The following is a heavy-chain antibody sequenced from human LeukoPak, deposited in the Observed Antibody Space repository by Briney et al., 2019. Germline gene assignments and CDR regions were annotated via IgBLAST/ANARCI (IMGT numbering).Heavy chain of an antibody. CDR1: DFTFSNYW. J-gene: IGHJ4*02. Sequence: PGGSLRLSCVASDFTFSNYWMSWVRQAPGKGLEWVGNLKQDGSEIYYLDSVKGRFTISRDNTKNSLYLQMNSLRAEDTAVYYCATREAVRFHYWGQGTLVTVSS. V-gene: IGHV3-7*01. CDR2: LKQDGSEI. CDR3: ATREAVRFHY. D-gene: IGHD4-17*01.